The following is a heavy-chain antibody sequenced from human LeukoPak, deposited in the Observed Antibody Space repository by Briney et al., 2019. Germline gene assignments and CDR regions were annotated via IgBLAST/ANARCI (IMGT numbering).Heavy chain of an antibody. V-gene: IGHV3-9*01. D-gene: IGHD6-19*01. CDR2: ISWNSGSI. Sequence: GRSLRLSCAASGFTFDDYAMHWVRQAPGKGLEWVSRISWNSGSIGYADSVKGRFTISRDNAKNSLYLQMNSLRAEDTALYYCAKDLRAVAGTDGWFDPWGQGTLVTVSS. CDR3: AKDLRAVAGTDGWFDP. CDR1: GFTFDDYA. J-gene: IGHJ5*02.